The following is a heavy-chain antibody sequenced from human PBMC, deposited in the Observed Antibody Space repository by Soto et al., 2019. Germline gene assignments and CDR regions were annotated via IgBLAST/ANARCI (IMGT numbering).Heavy chain of an antibody. D-gene: IGHD3-10*01. Sequence: GESLKISCKGSGYSFTSYWIFWVRQMPVKGLGLMGISYPFDSDTRYSPSFQGQVTISSDNSVSTSYLQLISLKAADAAMYYCKRSRGPGSYYSPADSWGQGTLVTVSS. J-gene: IGHJ4*02. CDR3: KRSRGPGSYYSPADS. V-gene: IGHV5-51*01. CDR1: GYSFTSYW. CDR2: SYPFDSDT.